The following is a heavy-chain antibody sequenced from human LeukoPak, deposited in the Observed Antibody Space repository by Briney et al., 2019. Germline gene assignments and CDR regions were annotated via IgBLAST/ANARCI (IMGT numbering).Heavy chain of an antibody. CDR3: VRGYSFGPYGMDV. V-gene: IGHV3-64D*09. J-gene: IGHJ6*02. CDR2: ISDSGGST. D-gene: IGHD2-15*01. Sequence: GGSLRLSCSASGXPFSSYAMHWVRQAPGKGLEYVLAISDSGGSTYYADSVKGRFTISRDNSKNTLYLQMSSLRAEDTAVYFCVRGYSFGPYGMDVWGQGTTVTVSS. CDR1: GXPFSSYA.